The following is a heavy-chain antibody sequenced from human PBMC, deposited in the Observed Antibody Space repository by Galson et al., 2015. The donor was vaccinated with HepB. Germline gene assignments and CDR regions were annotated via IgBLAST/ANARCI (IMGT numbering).Heavy chain of an antibody. CDR3: ARIKAVAAAGAGYLDY. Sequence: QSGAAAQKPGESLRISCKVSGLSSGTNWIAWARKMPEKGLELMGIIDRDDSETRYSPSFEGQVTISADGSIDTASSKWSSLKASDSAIYFCARIKAVAAAGAGYLDYWGQGALITVSS. V-gene: IGHV5-51*03. CDR1: GLSSGTNW. D-gene: IGHD6-13*01. J-gene: IGHJ4*02. CDR2: IDRDDSET.